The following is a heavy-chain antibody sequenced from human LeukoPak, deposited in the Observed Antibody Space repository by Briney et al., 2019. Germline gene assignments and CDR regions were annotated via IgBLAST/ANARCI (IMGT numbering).Heavy chain of an antibody. CDR3: ARDGGSYDY. Sequence: GGSLRLSCAASGFTFSTYWMSWVRQAPGKGLEWVANIMQDGSEKYYVDSVKGRFTISRDNAKNSLFLQMSTLRADDTGVYYCARDGGSYDYWGAGTLVTVSS. CDR1: GFTFSTYW. J-gene: IGHJ4*02. V-gene: IGHV3-7*01. D-gene: IGHD1-26*01. CDR2: IMQDGSEK.